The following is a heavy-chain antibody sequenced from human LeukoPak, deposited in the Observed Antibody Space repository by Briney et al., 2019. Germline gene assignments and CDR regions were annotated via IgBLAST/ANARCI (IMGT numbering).Heavy chain of an antibody. CDR3: ARMVRGYTDWFDP. J-gene: IGHJ5*02. CDR1: GGSLSSYY. D-gene: IGHD3-10*01. V-gene: IGHV4-59*01. CDR2: IYYSGST. Sequence: SETLSLTCTVSGGSLSSYYWSWIRQPPGKGLEWIGYIYYSGSTNYNPSLESRVTISVDTSKNQFSLRLSSVTAADTAVYYCARMVRGYTDWFDPWGQGTLVTVSS.